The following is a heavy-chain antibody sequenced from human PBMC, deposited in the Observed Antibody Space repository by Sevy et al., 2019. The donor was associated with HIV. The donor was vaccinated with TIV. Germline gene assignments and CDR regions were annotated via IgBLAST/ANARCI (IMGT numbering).Heavy chain of an antibody. CDR2: LKQDGSEK. D-gene: IGHD5-12*01. CDR1: GFTFNSYW. V-gene: IGHV3-7*01. Sequence: GGSLRLSCAASGFTFNSYWMSWVRQAPGKGLEWVASLKQDGSEKYYVDSVKGRFTISRDNSQNTLFLQMNTLRAEDTAVYYCAREGSPYDTYYYYYGMDVWGQGTTVTVSS. J-gene: IGHJ6*02. CDR3: AREGSPYDTYYYYYGMDV.